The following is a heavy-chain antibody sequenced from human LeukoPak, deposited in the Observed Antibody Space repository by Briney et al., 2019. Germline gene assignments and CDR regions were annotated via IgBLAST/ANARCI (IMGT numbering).Heavy chain of an antibody. CDR3: ATSTMIVVITEGY. D-gene: IGHD3-22*01. CDR1: GYTFTSYG. Sequence: GASVKVSCKASGYTFTSYGISWVRQAPGQGLEWIGWINPNSGATHYAQKFQGRVTMTGDTSINTAYMDLSRLRSDDTAVYYCATSTMIVVITEGYWGQGTLVTVSS. CDR2: INPNSGAT. V-gene: IGHV1-2*02. J-gene: IGHJ4*02.